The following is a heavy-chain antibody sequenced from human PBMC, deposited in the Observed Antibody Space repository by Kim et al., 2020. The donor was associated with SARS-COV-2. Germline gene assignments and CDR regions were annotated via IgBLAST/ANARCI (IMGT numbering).Heavy chain of an antibody. D-gene: IGHD1-26*01. CDR3: ARGVKAGSAFDI. Sequence: GGSLRLSCAASGFTVSGIYMNWVRQPPGKGLEWVSVIYSVGNTYYTDSVKGRFTISRDNSKNTLYLQMNSLRAEDTAVYYCARGVKAGSAFDIWGQGTMVTVSS. CDR1: GFTVSGIY. CDR2: IYSVGNT. J-gene: IGHJ3*02. V-gene: IGHV3-66*01.